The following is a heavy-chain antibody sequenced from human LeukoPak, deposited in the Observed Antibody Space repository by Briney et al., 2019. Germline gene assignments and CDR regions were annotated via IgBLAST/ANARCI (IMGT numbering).Heavy chain of an antibody. CDR1: GFTFDDYA. D-gene: IGHD4-17*01. J-gene: IGHJ4*02. Sequence: GGSLRLSCAASGFTFDDYAMHWVRQAPGKGLEWVSGISWKSGSIGYADSVKGRFTISRDDAKNSLYLQVNSLRAEDTALYYCAKGSVTRLYYFDYWGQGTLVTVSS. V-gene: IGHV3-9*01. CDR2: ISWKSGSI. CDR3: AKGSVTRLYYFDY.